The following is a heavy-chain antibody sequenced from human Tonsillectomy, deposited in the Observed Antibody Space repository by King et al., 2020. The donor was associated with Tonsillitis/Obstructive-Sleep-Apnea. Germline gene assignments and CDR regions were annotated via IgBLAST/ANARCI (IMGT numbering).Heavy chain of an antibody. CDR2: INHSGST. CDR1: GGSFSGYY. V-gene: IGHV4-34*01. D-gene: IGHD6-6*01. J-gene: IGHJ4*02. Sequence: VQLQQWGAGLLKPSETLSLTCAVYGGSFSGYYWSWIRQPPGKGLEWIGEINHSGSTNYNPSLKSRVTISVDTSKNQFSLKLSSVTAADTAVYYCADRAARLYYFDYWGQGTLVTVSS. CDR3: ADRAARLYYFDY.